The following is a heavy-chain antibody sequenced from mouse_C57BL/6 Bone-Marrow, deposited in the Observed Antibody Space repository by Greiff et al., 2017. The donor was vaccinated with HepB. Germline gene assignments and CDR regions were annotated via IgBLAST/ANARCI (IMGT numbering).Heavy chain of an antibody. V-gene: IGHV5-17*01. CDR3: ANPYYGSSYGYFDV. CDR1: GFTFSDYG. Sequence: DVKLVESGGGLVKPGGSLKLSCAASGFTFSDYGMHWVRQAPEKGLEWVAYISSGSSTIYYADTVKGRFTISRDNAKNTLFLQMTSLRSEDTAMYYCANPYYGSSYGYFDVWGTGTTVTVSS. J-gene: IGHJ1*03. CDR2: ISSGSSTI. D-gene: IGHD1-1*01.